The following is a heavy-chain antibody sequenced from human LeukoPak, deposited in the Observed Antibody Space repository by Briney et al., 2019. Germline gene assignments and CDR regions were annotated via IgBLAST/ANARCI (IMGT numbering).Heavy chain of an antibody. J-gene: IGHJ4*02. CDR2: IKSKTDGGTT. CDR3: ITDICKYCSGL. V-gene: IGHV3-15*01. D-gene: IGHD2-15*01. CDR1: GFTFSNAW. Sequence: GGSLRLSCAASGFTFSNAWMSWVRQAPGKGLEWVGRIKSKTDGGTTDYAAPVKGRFTISRDDSKTTLNLQMNSLKTEDTAVYYCITDICKYCSGLWGQGTLVTVSS.